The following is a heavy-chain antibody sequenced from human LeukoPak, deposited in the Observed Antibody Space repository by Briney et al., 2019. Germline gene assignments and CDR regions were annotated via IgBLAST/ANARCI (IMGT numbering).Heavy chain of an antibody. V-gene: IGHV3-48*03. CDR1: GFTFSSYE. J-gene: IGHJ4*02. Sequence: GESLRLSCAASGFTFSSYEMNWVRQAPGKGLEWLSYISSGGSTIYYADSVKGRFTISRDNAKNSLFLQMNSLRAEDTAVYYCARDYYLDYWGQGTLVTVSS. CDR3: ARDYYLDY. CDR2: ISSGGSTI.